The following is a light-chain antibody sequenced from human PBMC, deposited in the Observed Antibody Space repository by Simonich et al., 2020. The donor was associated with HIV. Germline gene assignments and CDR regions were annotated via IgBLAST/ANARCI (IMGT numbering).Light chain of an antibody. Sequence: EIVMTQSPATLSVSPGERATLSCRASQSVSSSYLAWYQQKPGQAPRLLIYDASNRATGIPARFSGSGSGTDFTLTISRLEPEDFTLYYCQQYGSSPYTFGQGTKLEIK. CDR1: QSVSSSY. J-gene: IGKJ2*01. CDR2: DAS. CDR3: QQYGSSPYT. V-gene: IGKV3-20*01.